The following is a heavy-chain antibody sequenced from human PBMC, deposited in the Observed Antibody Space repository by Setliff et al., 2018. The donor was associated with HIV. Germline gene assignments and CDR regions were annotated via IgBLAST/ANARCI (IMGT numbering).Heavy chain of an antibody. CDR3: ARGAWDSSGYYYWFDP. V-gene: IGHV1-69*05. CDR1: GDTFTGHA. D-gene: IGHD3-22*01. CDR2: IIPITGTI. J-gene: IGHJ5*02. Sequence: VASVKVSCKISGDTFTGHAIVWVRQAPGQGLEWMGGIIPITGTIHFAQKFQDRITVTKDESTGTVYMELSSLRSEDTAVYYCARGAWDSSGYYYWFDPWGQGTLVTVSS.